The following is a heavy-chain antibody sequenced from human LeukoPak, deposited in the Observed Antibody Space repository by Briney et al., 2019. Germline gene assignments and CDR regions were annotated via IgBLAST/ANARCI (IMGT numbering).Heavy chain of an antibody. CDR1: GGTFNSYA. V-gene: IGHV1-69*04. Sequence: EASVRVSYKASGGTFNSYAISWVRQAPGQGREWVGRIIPILGIANYAQKLQGRVTITADKSTSTAYIELSSLRSEDTAVYYCARGEYSGYEPSALVRLGGSDGMDVWGQGTTVTVSS. J-gene: IGHJ6*02. CDR2: IIPILGIA. CDR3: ARGEYSGYEPSALVRLGGSDGMDV. D-gene: IGHD5-12*01.